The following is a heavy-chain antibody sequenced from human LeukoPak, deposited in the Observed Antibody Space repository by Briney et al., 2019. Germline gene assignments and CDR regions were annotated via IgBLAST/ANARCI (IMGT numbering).Heavy chain of an antibody. D-gene: IGHD3-10*01. J-gene: IGHJ5*02. Sequence: GGSLRLSCAASGFTFSSYAMSWVRQAPGKGLEWVSAISGSGGSTYYADSVKGRFTISRDNAKNSLYLQMNSLRAEDTALYHCARDSSTMGSFNWFDPWGQGTLVTVSS. CDR3: ARDSSTMGSFNWFDP. V-gene: IGHV3-23*01. CDR1: GFTFSSYA. CDR2: ISGSGGST.